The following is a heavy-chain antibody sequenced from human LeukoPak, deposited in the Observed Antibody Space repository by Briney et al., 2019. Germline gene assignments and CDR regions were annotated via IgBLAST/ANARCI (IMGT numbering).Heavy chain of an antibody. V-gene: IGHV1-2*02. CDR1: GYTFTAQY. Sequence: VASVKVSCKASGYTFTAQYMHWVRQAPGQGLEWMGWINPNNGDTKYAQSFLGRATMTRDTSTTTAYMELSSLRSDDTAVYFCASYPRSIPTPPFDYWGQGTLVTVSS. J-gene: IGHJ4*02. D-gene: IGHD2-21*01. CDR3: ASYPRSIPTPPFDY. CDR2: INPNNGDT.